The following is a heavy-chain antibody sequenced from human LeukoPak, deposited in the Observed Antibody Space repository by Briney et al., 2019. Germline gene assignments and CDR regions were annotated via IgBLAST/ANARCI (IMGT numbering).Heavy chain of an antibody. CDR3: ARWDCSSTSCYPPDP. J-gene: IGHJ5*02. V-gene: IGHV1-18*01. D-gene: IGHD2-2*01. Sequence: ASVKVSCKASGYTFTSYGISWVRQAPGQGLEWMGWISAYNGNTNYAQELQGRVTMTTDTSTSTAYMELRSLRSDDTAVYYCARWDCSSTSCYPPDPWGQGTLVTVSS. CDR1: GYTFTSYG. CDR2: ISAYNGNT.